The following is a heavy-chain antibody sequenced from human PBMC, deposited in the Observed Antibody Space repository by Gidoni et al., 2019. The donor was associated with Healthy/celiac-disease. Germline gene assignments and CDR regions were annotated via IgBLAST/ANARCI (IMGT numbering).Heavy chain of an antibody. CDR1: GFTFSSYG. V-gene: IGHV3-30*18. D-gene: IGHD3-22*01. CDR2: ISHDGSNK. J-gene: IGHJ4*02. Sequence: QVQLVESGGGVVQPGRSLRLSCAASGFTFSSYGMHWVRQAPGKGLEWVAVISHDGSNKYYADSVKGRFTISRDNSKNTVYLQMNSLRAEDTAVYYCAKEHRGYGLDYWGQGTLVTVSS. CDR3: AKEHRGYGLDY.